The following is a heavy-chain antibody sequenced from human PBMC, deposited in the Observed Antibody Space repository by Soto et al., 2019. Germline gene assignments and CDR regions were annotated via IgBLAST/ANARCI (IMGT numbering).Heavy chain of an antibody. CDR2: IWFNGSEG. J-gene: IGHJ4*02. CDR1: GLSFENYG. D-gene: IGHD5-18*01. CDR3: VMGNVYTYGPFDN. Sequence: QVQLVESGGGVVQPGRSLRLSCAATGLSFENYGMHWVRQAPGKVLEWVAAIWFNGSEGKYGDSVKSRFTISRDNSKNTVSLQMSSPSAEDTAVYYCVMGNVYTYGPFDNWGQGTLVTVSS. V-gene: IGHV3-33*01.